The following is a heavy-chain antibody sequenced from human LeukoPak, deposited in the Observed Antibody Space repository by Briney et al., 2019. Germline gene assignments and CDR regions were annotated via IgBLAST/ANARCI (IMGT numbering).Heavy chain of an antibody. CDR2: INHSGST. CDR3: ARARPGGSYYMDV. J-gene: IGHJ6*03. CDR1: GGSCSGYY. D-gene: IGHD1-26*01. V-gene: IGHV4-34*01. Sequence: SETLSLTCAVYGGSCSGYYWSWIRQPPGKGLEWIGEINHSGSTNYNPSLKSRVTISVDTSKNQFSLKLSSVTAADTAVYYCARARPGGSYYMDVWGKGTTVTVSS.